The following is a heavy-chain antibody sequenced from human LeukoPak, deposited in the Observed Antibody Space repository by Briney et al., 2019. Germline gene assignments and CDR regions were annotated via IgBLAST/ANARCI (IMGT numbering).Heavy chain of an antibody. CDR3: ARSAVDTAMVAVY. D-gene: IGHD5-18*01. V-gene: IGHV3-30-3*01. Sequence: GGSLRLSCAASGFTFSSYAMHWVRQAPGKGLEWVAVISYDGSNKYYADSVKGRFTISRDNSKNTLHLQMNSLRAEDTAVYYCARSAVDTAMVAVYWGQGTLVTVSS. CDR2: ISYDGSNK. J-gene: IGHJ4*02. CDR1: GFTFSSYA.